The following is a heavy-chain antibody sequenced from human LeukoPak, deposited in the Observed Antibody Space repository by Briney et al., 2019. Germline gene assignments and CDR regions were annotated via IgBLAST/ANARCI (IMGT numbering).Heavy chain of an antibody. J-gene: IGHJ4*02. CDR2: IWYHGSNK. V-gene: IGHV3-33*01. CDR3: ARDPAPGDILTAYPLFYFDY. CDR1: GFTFSSYG. D-gene: IGHD3-9*01. Sequence: GGSLRLSCAASGFTFSSYGMHWVRPAPGKGLEWVAVIWYHGSNKYYADFVKGRFTISRDNSKNTLYLQMNSLRAEDTAVYYCARDPAPGDILTAYPLFYFDYWGQGTLVTVSS.